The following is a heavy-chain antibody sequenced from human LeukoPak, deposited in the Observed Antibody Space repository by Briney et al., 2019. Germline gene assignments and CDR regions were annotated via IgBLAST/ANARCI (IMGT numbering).Heavy chain of an antibody. CDR1: GGSFSGYY. CDR2: IYYSGST. Sequence: SETLSLTCAVYGGSFSGYYWSWIRQPPGKGLEWIGSIYYSGSTYYNPSLKSRVTISVDTSKNQFSLKLSSATAADTAVYYCARKGDGSGSYYLSYWGQGTLVTVSS. CDR3: ARKGDGSGSYYLSY. J-gene: IGHJ4*02. D-gene: IGHD3-10*01. V-gene: IGHV4-34*01.